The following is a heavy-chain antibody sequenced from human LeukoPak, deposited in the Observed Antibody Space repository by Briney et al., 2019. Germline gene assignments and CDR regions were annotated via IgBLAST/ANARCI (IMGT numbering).Heavy chain of an antibody. Sequence: ASVKVSCKASGYTFTSYYMHWVRQAPGQGLERMGIINPSGGSTSYAQKFQGRVTMTRDTSTSTVYMELSSLRSEDTAVYYCARANYYDSSGYSLSYFNYWGQGTLVTVSS. D-gene: IGHD3-22*01. V-gene: IGHV1-46*01. CDR2: INPSGGST. CDR3: ARANYYDSSGYSLSYFNY. J-gene: IGHJ4*02. CDR1: GYTFTSYY.